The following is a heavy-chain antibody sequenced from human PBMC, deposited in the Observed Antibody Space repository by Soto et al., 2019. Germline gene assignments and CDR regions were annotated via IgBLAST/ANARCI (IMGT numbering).Heavy chain of an antibody. D-gene: IGHD3-16*02. CDR3: ARYPSYRPLFAY. CDR1: GGSISSSSYY. Sequence: SETLSLTCTVSGGSISSSSYYWGWIRQPPGKGLEWIGSIYYSGSTYYNPSLKSRVTISVDTSKNQFSLKLSSVTAADTAVYYCARYPSYRPLFAYWGQGTLVTVSS. J-gene: IGHJ4*02. V-gene: IGHV4-39*01. CDR2: IYYSGST.